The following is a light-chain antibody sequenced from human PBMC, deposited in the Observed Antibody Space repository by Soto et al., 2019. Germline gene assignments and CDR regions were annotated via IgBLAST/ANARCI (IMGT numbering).Light chain of an antibody. CDR2: GTS. J-gene: IGKJ5*01. Sequence: EIVMTQSPATLSVSPGERATLSCRASQSVSRSYLAWYQQKPGQAPRILIYGTSTRATGIPDRFSGSGSGTDFTLTISRLEPEDFAVYYCQQYGNSRFTFGQGTRLEIK. V-gene: IGKV3-20*01. CDR1: QSVSRSY. CDR3: QQYGNSRFT.